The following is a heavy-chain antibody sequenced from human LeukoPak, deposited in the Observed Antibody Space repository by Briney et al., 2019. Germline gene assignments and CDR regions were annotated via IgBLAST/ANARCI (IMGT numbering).Heavy chain of an antibody. V-gene: IGHV3-23*01. CDR3: AKDSGVSIVDLYGMDV. D-gene: IGHD1-26*01. CDR1: GFTFRSYP. Sequence: GGSLKFSFQASGFTFRSYPINWVRQPPGKGLNWFSIFSGSGGSTNYAVSVKGRFTISRDNSKNTLYLQMNSLRAEDTAVYYCAKDSGVSIVDLYGMDVWGQGTTVTVSS. CDR2: FSGSGGST. J-gene: IGHJ6*02.